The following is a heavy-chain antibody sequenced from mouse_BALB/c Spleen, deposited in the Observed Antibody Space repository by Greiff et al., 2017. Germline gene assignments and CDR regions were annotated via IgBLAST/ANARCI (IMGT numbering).Heavy chain of an antibody. CDR3: ASYYRYDYYAMDY. Sequence: EVKLMESGPGLVKPSQSLSLTCSVTGYSITSGYYWNWIRQVPGNKLEWMGYISYDGSNNYNPSLKNRISITRDTSKNQFFLKLNSVTTEDTATYYCASYYRYDYYAMDYWGQGTSVTVSS. D-gene: IGHD2-14*01. V-gene: IGHV3-6*02. CDR1: GYSITSGYY. J-gene: IGHJ4*01. CDR2: ISYDGSN.